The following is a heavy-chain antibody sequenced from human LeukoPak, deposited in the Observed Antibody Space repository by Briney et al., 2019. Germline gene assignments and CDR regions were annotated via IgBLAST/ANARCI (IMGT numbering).Heavy chain of an antibody. V-gene: IGHV1-2*02. CDR1: GYTFTGYY. D-gene: IGHD3-3*01. CDR3: ARPTKSHDFWSGYYFRSRDTFDC. CDR2: INPNSGGT. Sequence: ASVKVSCKASGYTFTGYYMHWVRQAPGQGLEWMGWINPNSGGTNYAQKFQGRVTMTRDTSISTAYMELSRLRSDDTAVYYRARPTKSHDFWSGYYFRSRDTFDCWGQGTLVTVSS. J-gene: IGHJ4*02.